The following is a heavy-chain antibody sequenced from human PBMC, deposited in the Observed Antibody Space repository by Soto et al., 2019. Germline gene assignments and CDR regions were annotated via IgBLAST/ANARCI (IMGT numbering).Heavy chain of an antibody. CDR1: GFTFSSYG. CDR2: ISYDGSNK. D-gene: IGHD3-10*01. J-gene: IGHJ4*02. V-gene: IGHV3-30*18. CDR3: AKLLLWFGEYPKALDY. Sequence: LRLSCAASGFTFSSYGMHWVRQAPGKGLEWVAVISYDGSNKYYADSVKGRFTISRDNSKNTLYLQMNSLRAEDTAVYYCAKLLLWFGEYPKALDYWGQGTLVTVSP.